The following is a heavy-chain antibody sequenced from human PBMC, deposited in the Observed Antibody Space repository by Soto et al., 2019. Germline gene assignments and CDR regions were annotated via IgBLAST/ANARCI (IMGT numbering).Heavy chain of an antibody. J-gene: IGHJ5*02. CDR3: ATLRDDSDQGGWFDP. CDR1: GDSISSSSYY. V-gene: IGHV4-39*07. CDR2: IYYSGTT. D-gene: IGHD3-22*01. Sequence: SETLSLTCSVSGDSISSSSYYWGWIRQPPGKGLEWIGSIYYSGTTYYNPSLKSRVTISVDTSKNQFSLKLSSVTAADTAVYYCATLRDDSDQGGWFDPWGQGTLVTVSS.